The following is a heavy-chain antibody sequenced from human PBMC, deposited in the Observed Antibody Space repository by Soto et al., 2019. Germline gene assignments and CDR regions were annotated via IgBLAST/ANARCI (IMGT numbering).Heavy chain of an antibody. CDR1: GGSISSSSSY. CDR3: ARGRGYSNCYYHYGMDV. D-gene: IGHD2-15*01. CDR2: INHSGST. J-gene: IGHJ6*02. Sequence: SETLSLTCTVSGGSISSSSSYWSWIRQPPGKGLEWIGEINHSGSTNYNPSLKSRVTISVDTSKNQFSLKLSSVTAADTAVYYCARGRGYSNCYYHYGMDVWGQGTTVTVSS. V-gene: IGHV4-39*07.